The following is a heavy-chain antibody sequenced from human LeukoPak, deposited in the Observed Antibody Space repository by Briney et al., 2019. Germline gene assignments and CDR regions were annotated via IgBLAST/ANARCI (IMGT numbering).Heavy chain of an antibody. CDR1: GYTFTSYD. J-gene: IGHJ4*02. Sequence: ASVTVSCKASGYTFTSYDINWVRQAAGQGLEWMGWMNPNSGNTGYAQKFQGRVTLTINTSISTAYMALSSLRSEDTAVYYCARGGMLQEFDYWGQGTLVTVSS. CDR2: MNPNSGNT. CDR3: ARGGMLQEFDY. V-gene: IGHV1-8*01. D-gene: IGHD2-8*01.